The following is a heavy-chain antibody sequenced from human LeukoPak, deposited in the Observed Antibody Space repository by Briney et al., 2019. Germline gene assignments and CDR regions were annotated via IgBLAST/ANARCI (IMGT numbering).Heavy chain of an antibody. V-gene: IGHV4-39*07. CDR1: GGSISSTSYY. Sequence: KASETLSLTCTVSGGSISSTSYYWGWIRQPPGKGLEWIGSFSYSGSTYYNPSLKSRVTISVDTSKNQFSLKLSSVTAADTAVFYCAREEGRYYDTSGLFDYWGQGTLVTVSS. J-gene: IGHJ4*02. D-gene: IGHD3-22*01. CDR2: FSYSGST. CDR3: AREEGRYYDTSGLFDY.